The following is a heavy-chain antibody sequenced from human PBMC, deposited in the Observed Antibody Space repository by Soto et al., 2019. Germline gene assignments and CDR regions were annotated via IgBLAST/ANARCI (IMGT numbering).Heavy chain of an antibody. J-gene: IGHJ6*02. CDR1: GYTFTSYG. CDR3: ARAPIAARQSGYYYYGMDV. Sequence: ASVKVSCKASGYTFTSYGISWVRQAPGQGLEWMGWISAYNGNTNYAQKLQGRVTMTTDTSTSTAYMELRSLRSDDTAVYYCARAPIAARQSGYYYYGMDVWGQGTTVTAP. CDR2: ISAYNGNT. V-gene: IGHV1-18*04. D-gene: IGHD6-6*01.